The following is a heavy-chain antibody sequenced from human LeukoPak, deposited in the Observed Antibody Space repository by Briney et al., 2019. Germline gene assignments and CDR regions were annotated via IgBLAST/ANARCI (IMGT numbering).Heavy chain of an antibody. D-gene: IGHD2-21*02. V-gene: IGHV4-61*02. CDR1: GGSISSGRYY. CDR3: ARGVVTDDYYMDV. Sequence: PSQTLSLTCSVSGGSISSGRYYWTWIRQPAGKGLEWIRRLYTNDNTNYDPSLESRVSISVDTSKSQFYLQLTSVTAADTAVYFCARGVVTDDYYMDVWGKGITVIVSS. J-gene: IGHJ6*03. CDR2: LYTNDNT.